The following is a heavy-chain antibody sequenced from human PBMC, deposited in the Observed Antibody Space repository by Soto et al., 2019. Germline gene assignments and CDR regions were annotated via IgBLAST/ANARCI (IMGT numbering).Heavy chain of an antibody. Sequence: QVQLVQSGAEAKKPGASVQVSFKASGYTFTSYAMHWVRQAPGQRLEWMGWINAGNGYTKYSQNFQGRVTITRDTPASTAYMELSSLRSEDTAVYYCARNGATPYYYGMDVGGQGTTVTVSS. D-gene: IGHD1-26*01. J-gene: IGHJ6*02. CDR2: INAGNGYT. CDR3: ARNGATPYYYGMDV. V-gene: IGHV1-3*01. CDR1: GYTFTSYA.